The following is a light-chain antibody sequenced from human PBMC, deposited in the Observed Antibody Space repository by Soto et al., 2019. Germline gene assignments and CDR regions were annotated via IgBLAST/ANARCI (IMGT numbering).Light chain of an antibody. Sequence: DIQMTQSPSTLSASVGDSVTITCRASHSLLSWLAWYQQKPGKAPKLLIYKASTLESGAPSRFSGSGSGTEFTLTISSLQPDDFATYYCQEYNSYWTFGQGTKVDIK. CDR2: KAS. V-gene: IGKV1-5*03. CDR3: QEYNSYWT. CDR1: HSLLSW. J-gene: IGKJ1*01.